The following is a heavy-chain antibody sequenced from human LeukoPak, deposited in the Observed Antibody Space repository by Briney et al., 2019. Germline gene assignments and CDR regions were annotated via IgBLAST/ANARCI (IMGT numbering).Heavy chain of an antibody. J-gene: IGHJ4*02. D-gene: IGHD3-22*01. V-gene: IGHV4-39*01. CDR1: GGSISSSSYY. Sequence: PSETLSLTCTVSGGSISSSSYYWGWIRQPPGKGLEWIGSIYYSGSTYYNPSLKSRVTISVDTSKNQFSLKQSSVTAADTAVYYCARHGGPHYYDSSGYIDYWGQGTLVTVSS. CDR3: ARHGGPHYYDSSGYIDY. CDR2: IYYSGST.